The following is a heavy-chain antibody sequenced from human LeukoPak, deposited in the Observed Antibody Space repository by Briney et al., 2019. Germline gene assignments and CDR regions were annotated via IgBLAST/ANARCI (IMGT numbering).Heavy chain of an antibody. Sequence: GGSLRLSCAPSGFTFRTYWMTWVRRAPGKGLEWVANINQDGSEKYYVDSVKGRFTISRDNAKDSLYLQMNSLRAEDTAVYYCATSVSKEAPLGPWGQGTLVTVSS. CDR2: INQDGSEK. J-gene: IGHJ5*02. V-gene: IGHV3-7*02. CDR1: GFTFRTYW. CDR3: ATSVSKEAPLGP. D-gene: IGHD4-11*01.